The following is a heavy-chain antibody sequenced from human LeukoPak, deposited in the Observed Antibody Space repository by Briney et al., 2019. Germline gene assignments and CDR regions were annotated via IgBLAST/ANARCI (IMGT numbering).Heavy chain of an antibody. CDR1: GYTLTSYD. J-gene: IGHJ5*02. Sequence: GASVKVSCKASGYTLTSYDINWVRQATGQGLEWMGWMNPNSGNTGYAQKFQGRVTMTRNTSISTAYMELSSLRSEDTAVYYCARAGYDFWSGYYHNWFDPWGQGTLVTVSS. CDR2: MNPNSGNT. V-gene: IGHV1-8*01. D-gene: IGHD3-3*01. CDR3: ARAGYDFWSGYYHNWFDP.